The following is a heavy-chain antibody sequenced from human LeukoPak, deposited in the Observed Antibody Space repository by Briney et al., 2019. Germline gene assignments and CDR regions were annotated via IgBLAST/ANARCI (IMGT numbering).Heavy chain of an antibody. CDR3: ARAPYRYYDSSGYYSPFDY. J-gene: IGHJ4*02. Sequence: KPSETLSLTCTVSGGSISSSSYYWGWIRQPPGKGLEWIGSISYSGSTYYNPSLKSRVTISVDTSKNQFSLKLSSVTAADTAVYYCARAPYRYYDSSGYYSPFDYWGQGTLVTVSS. D-gene: IGHD3-22*01. V-gene: IGHV4-39*01. CDR1: GGSISSSSYY. CDR2: ISYSGST.